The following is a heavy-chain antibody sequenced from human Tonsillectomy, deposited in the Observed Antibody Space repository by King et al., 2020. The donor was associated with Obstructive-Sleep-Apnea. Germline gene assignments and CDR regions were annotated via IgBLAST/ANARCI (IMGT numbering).Heavy chain of an antibody. CDR2: ISSSSSTI. Sequence: VQLVESGGGLVQPGGSLRLYCAASGFTFSSYIMNWVRQAPGKGLEWGSYISSSSSTIYYADSVKGRFTISRDNAKNSLYLQMNSLRAEDTAVYYCARHGISYYDILTGYNDYWGQGTLVTVSS. J-gene: IGHJ4*02. CDR3: ARHGISYYDILTGYNDY. V-gene: IGHV3-48*04. CDR1: GFTFSSYI. D-gene: IGHD3-9*01.